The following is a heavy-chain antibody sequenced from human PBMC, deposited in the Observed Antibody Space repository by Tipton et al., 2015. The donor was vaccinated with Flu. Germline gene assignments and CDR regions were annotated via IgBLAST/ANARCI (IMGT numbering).Heavy chain of an antibody. CDR2: IYNSEYT. CDR1: GGSISSYY. V-gene: IGHV4-4*09. J-gene: IGHJ4*02. CDR3: ARNPSLGMSDYFDY. Sequence: LRLSCTVSGGSISSYYWNWIRQPPGKGLEWIGYIYNSEYTKYNPSLKSRVTISVDTSKNQFSLQLRSVTAADTAVYYCARNPSLGMSDYFDYWGQGTLVTASS.